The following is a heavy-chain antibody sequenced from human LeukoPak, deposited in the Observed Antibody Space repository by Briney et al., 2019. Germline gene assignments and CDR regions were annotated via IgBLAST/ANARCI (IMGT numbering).Heavy chain of an antibody. CDR2: MSPDGNKK. V-gene: IGHV3-30-3*01. J-gene: IGHJ6*02. CDR1: GVTFSDYN. Sequence: GRSPRLSCAASGVTFSDYNIHWVRQAPGKGLDWVALMSPDGNKKYYADSVKGRFTISRDNAKNSLYLQMDSLRAEDTGEYYCARGNYGMDVWGQGTTVTVSS. CDR3: ARGNYGMDV.